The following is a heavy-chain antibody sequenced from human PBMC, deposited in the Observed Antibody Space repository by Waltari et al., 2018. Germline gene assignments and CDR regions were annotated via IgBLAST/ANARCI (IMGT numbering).Heavy chain of an antibody. D-gene: IGHD5-12*01. Sequence: QVQLVQSGAEVKKPGASVKVSCKASGYTFTSYAMHWVRQAPGQRLEWMGWINAGNGNTKYSQKFKGRVPITRDTSASTAYRERSSLRSEDTAVYYCARPDIVAGYYFDYWGQGTLVTVSS. J-gene: IGHJ4*02. CDR1: GYTFTSYA. CDR3: ARPDIVAGYYFDY. V-gene: IGHV1-3*01. CDR2: INAGNGNT.